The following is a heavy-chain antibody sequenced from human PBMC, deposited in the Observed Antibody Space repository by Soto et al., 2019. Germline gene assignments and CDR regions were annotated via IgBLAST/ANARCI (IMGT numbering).Heavy chain of an antibody. V-gene: IGHV3-15*07. CDR3: TTLYDSSGFKADAFDI. D-gene: IGHD3-22*01. CDR1: GFTFSNAW. Sequence: GGSLRLSCAASGFTFSNAWMNWVRQAPGKGLEWVGRIKSKTDGGTTDYAAPVKGRFTISRDDSKNTLYLQMNSLKTEDTAVYYCTTLYDSSGFKADAFDIWGQGTMVTVSS. J-gene: IGHJ3*02. CDR2: IKSKTDGGTT.